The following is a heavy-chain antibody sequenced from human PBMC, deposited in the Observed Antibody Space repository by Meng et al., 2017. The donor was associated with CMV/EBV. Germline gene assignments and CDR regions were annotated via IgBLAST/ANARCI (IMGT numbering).Heavy chain of an antibody. CDR2: IYHSGST. Sequence: ESLKISCTASGYSISSCYYWCWIRQPRGKRVEGTGSIYHSGSTYYTDSLKSRVTISVDTSKNQVSLKLSTVTAADTAVYYCARDPDCSSTSCDRRRDGGMDVWGQGTTVTVSS. V-gene: IGHV4-38-2*02. D-gene: IGHD2-2*01. CDR3: ARDPDCSSTSCDRRRDGGMDV. CDR1: GYSISSCYY. J-gene: IGHJ6*02.